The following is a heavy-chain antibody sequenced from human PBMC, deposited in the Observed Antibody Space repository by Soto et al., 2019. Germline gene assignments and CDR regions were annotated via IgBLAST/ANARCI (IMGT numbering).Heavy chain of an antibody. CDR3: ARPTAMVTRAPYFDY. Sequence: ASVKVSCKASGYTFTSYYMHWVRQAPGQGLEWMGIINPSGGSTSYAQKFQGRVTMTRDTSTSTVYMELSSLRSEDTAVYYCARPTAMVTRAPYFDYWGQGTLVNVSS. V-gene: IGHV1-46*01. CDR1: GYTFTSYY. D-gene: IGHD5-18*01. CDR2: INPSGGST. J-gene: IGHJ4*02.